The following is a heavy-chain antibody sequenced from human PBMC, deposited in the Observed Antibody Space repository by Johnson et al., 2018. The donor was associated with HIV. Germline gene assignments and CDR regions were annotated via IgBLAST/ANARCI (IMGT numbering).Heavy chain of an antibody. CDR1: GFTFDDYG. CDR2: INWNGGST. J-gene: IGHJ3*02. CDR3: ARAGLGYCSSTSCRGDAFDI. V-gene: IGHV3-20*04. Sequence: VKLVESGGGVVRPGGSLRLSCAASGFTFDDYGMSWVRQAPGKGLEWVAGINWNGGSTGYAESVKGRCTISRDNAKNSLYLQMNSLRAEDNAMYYCARAGLGYCSSTSCRGDAFDIWGQGTMVTVSS. D-gene: IGHD2-2*01.